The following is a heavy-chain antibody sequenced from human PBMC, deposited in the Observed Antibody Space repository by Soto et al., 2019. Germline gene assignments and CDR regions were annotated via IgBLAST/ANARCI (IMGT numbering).Heavy chain of an antibody. CDR2: INAGNGNT. V-gene: IGHV1-3*01. CDR3: AFAYSGSSPLDY. Sequence: ASVKVSCKASGYTFTSYAMHWVRQAPGQRLEWMGWINAGNGNTNYAQKFQGRVTITADKSTSTAYMELSSLRSEDTAVYYCAFAYSGSSPLDYWGQGTLVTVSS. CDR1: GYTFTSYA. J-gene: IGHJ4*02. D-gene: IGHD1-26*01.